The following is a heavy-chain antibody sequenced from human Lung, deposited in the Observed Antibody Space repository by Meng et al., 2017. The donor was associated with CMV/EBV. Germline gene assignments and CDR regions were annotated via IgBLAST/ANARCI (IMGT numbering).Heavy chain of an antibody. CDR2: IGGRRGYI. V-gene: IGHV3-11*05. J-gene: IGHJ4*02. D-gene: IGHD5-24*01. CDR1: GITFSDDY. CDR3: ARDVGHGYNFIGFDY. Sequence: QVQLVESGGGLVKSGGSLRLSCGVSGITFSDDYMSWIRQAPGKGLEWVSYIGGRRGYINYADSVKGRFTISRDNAKNSLYLEMSSLRAEDTAMYYCARDVGHGYNFIGFDYWCQGTLVNVSS.